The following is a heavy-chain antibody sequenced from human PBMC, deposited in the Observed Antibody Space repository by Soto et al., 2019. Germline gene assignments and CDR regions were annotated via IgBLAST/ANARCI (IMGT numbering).Heavy chain of an antibody. Sequence: QVQLQQWGAGLLKPSETLSLTCAVYGGSFSGYYWSWIRQPPGKGLEWIGEINHSGSTNYNPSLKSRVTISVDTSKNQFSLQLSSVTAGDTAVYYCARGRGYSYGIHYYYYGMDVWGQGTTVTVSS. CDR2: INHSGST. D-gene: IGHD5-18*01. CDR1: GGSFSGYY. V-gene: IGHV4-34*01. J-gene: IGHJ6*02. CDR3: ARGRGYSYGIHYYYYGMDV.